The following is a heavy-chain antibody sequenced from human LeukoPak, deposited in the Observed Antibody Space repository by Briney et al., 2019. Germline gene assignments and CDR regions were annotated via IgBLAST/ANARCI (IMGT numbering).Heavy chain of an antibody. J-gene: IGHJ4*02. Sequence: ASVKVSCKLSGDTLSDLSIHWVRQAPGKGLEWMGGFDPEDGETVYAQKFQGRVTVTEDTSTDTAYMEVTNLRSDDTAVYYCAMGVDRSNWYLFDYWGQGALVTVSS. CDR3: AMGVDRSNWYLFDY. CDR2: FDPEDGET. D-gene: IGHD6-13*01. V-gene: IGHV1-24*01. CDR1: GDTLSDLS.